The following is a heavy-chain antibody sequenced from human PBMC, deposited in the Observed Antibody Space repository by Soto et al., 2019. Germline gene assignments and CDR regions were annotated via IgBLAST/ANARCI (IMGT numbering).Heavy chain of an antibody. V-gene: IGHV3-30*03. CDR2: ISYDGSNK. Sequence: VQLVESGGGVVQPGRSLRLSCAASGFTFNIYGMHWVRQAPGKGPEWVAVISYDGSNKYYTGSVRGRFTISRDDSKNTLYLQMNSLGAEDTAVYYCARVLAGSYGDYVPSPFYFDYWGKGTLVTVSS. CDR3: ARVLAGSYGDYVPSPFYFDY. CDR1: GFTFNIYG. D-gene: IGHD4-17*01. J-gene: IGHJ4*02.